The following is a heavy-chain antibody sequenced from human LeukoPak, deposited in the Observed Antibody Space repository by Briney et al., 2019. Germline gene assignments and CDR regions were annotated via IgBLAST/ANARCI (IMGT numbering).Heavy chain of an antibody. CDR3: AKEGGVGIVVVPAETFDY. V-gene: IGHV3-23*01. CDR2: ISGSGGST. CDR1: GFTFSSYA. J-gene: IGHJ4*02. Sequence: GGSLRLPCAASGFTFSSYAMSWVRQAPGKGLEWVSAISGSGGSTCYADSVKGRFTISRDNSKNTLYLQMNSLRAEDTAVYYCAKEGGVGIVVVPAETFDYWGQGTLVTVSS. D-gene: IGHD2-2*01.